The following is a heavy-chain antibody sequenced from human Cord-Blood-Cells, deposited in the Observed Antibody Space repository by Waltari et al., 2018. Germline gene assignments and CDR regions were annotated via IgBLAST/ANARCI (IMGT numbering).Heavy chain of an antibody. Sequence: QVQLQQWGAGLLKPSETLSLTCAVYGGSSSGYYWSWISQPPGKGLEWIGEINHSGSTNYNPSLKSRVTISVDTSKNQFSLKLSSVTPADTAVYYCARGPHRAGVRLWYFDLWGRGTLVTVSS. J-gene: IGHJ2*01. D-gene: IGHD6-19*01. V-gene: IGHV4-34*01. CDR3: ARGPHRAGVRLWYFDL. CDR2: INHSGST. CDR1: GGSSSGYY.